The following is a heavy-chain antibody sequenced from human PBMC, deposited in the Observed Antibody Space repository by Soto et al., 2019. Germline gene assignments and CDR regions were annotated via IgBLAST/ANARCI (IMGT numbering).Heavy chain of an antibody. CDR2: ISGSSGSI. D-gene: IGHD5-12*01. CDR1: GFTFSSFT. Sequence: GGSLRLSCAASGFTFSSFTMNWVRQAPGKGLEWVSDISGSSGSIYYADSVKGRFTISRDNSKNTLYLQMNSLRAEDTAVYYCATRGYSGYDSGLAFDYWGQGTLVTVSS. CDR3: ATRGYSGYDSGLAFDY. V-gene: IGHV3-23*01. J-gene: IGHJ4*02.